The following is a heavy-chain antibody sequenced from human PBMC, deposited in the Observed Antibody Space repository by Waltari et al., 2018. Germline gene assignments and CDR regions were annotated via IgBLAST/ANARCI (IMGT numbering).Heavy chain of an antibody. V-gene: IGHV4-38-2*02. CDR2: IHHRGTT. CDR3: VKDRGGAHHDY. J-gene: IGHJ4*02. CDR1: SFSISSGDY. D-gene: IGHD1-26*01. Sequence: QVQLQESGPGLVKPSEPLSLTCAVSSFSISSGDYWAWIRQPPGKGLEWIGSIHHRGTTYYNPSLKSRVTISLDTPKNQFSLKLNSVTAADTAVYFCVKDRGGAHHDYWGQGTLVTVSS.